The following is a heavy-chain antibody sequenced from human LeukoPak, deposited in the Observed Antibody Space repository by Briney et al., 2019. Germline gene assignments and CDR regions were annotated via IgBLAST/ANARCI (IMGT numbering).Heavy chain of an antibody. CDR1: GYTFTSYA. V-gene: IGHV1-3*01. CDR3: AIHQPGYNWNDDTENWFDP. Sequence: GASVTVSCKASGYTFTSYAMHWVRQAPGQRLEWMGWINAGNGNTKYSQKFQGRVTITRDTSASTAYMELSSLRSEDTAVYYCAIHQPGYNWNDDTENWFDPWGQGTLVTVSS. D-gene: IGHD1-20*01. J-gene: IGHJ5*02. CDR2: INAGNGNT.